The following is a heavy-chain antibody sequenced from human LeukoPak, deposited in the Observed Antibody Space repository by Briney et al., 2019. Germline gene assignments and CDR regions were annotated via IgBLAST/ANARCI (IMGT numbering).Heavy chain of an antibody. CDR3: ARGQPDSTSSAFDI. CDR1: GFIVSRNH. Sequence: GGSLRLSCATSGFIVSRNHMSWVRQAPGKGLEWVSVLYSGGITHYADSVKGRFIISRDNSKNTLYLQMNSLRVEDTAVYYCARGQPDSTSSAFDIWGQGTMVTVSS. D-gene: IGHD6-6*01. CDR2: LYSGGIT. J-gene: IGHJ3*02. V-gene: IGHV3-53*01.